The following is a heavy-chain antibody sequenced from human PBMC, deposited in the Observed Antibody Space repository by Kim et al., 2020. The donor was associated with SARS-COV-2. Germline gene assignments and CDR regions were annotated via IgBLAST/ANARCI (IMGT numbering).Heavy chain of an antibody. V-gene: IGHV5-51*01. D-gene: IGHD3-22*01. CDR3: ARSDYDSSGYFDY. J-gene: IGHJ4*02. Sequence: YSPSFQGQVTISADKSISTAYLQWSSLKASDTAMYYCARSDYDSSGYFDYWGQGTLVTVSS.